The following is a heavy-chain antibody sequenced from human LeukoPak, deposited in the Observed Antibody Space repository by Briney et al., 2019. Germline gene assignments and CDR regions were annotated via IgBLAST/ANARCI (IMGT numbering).Heavy chain of an antibody. Sequence: GGSLRLSCAASGFTFRTYWMSWVRQAPGKGLEWVANINQDERDRYYMDSVKGRFTISRDNAKNSLYLQMNSLRAEDTAVYYCASGGGATRSGYAFDMWGQGTMVTVSS. CDR3: ASGGGATRSGYAFDM. CDR2: INQDERDR. D-gene: IGHD1-26*01. V-gene: IGHV3-7*01. J-gene: IGHJ3*02. CDR1: GFTFRTYW.